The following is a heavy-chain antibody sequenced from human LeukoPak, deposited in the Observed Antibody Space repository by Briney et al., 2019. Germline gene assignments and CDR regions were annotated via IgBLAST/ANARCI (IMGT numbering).Heavy chain of an antibody. V-gene: IGHV3-48*03. CDR3: AELGITMIGGV. D-gene: IGHD3-10*02. CDR1: AITVSSNE. J-gene: IGHJ6*04. CDR2: ISSSGSTI. Sequence: GGSLRLSCAASAITVSSNEMRWVRQAPGKGLEWVSYISSSGSTIYYADSVKGRFTISRDNAKNSLYLQMNSLRAEDTAVYYCAELGITMIGGVWGKGTTVTISS.